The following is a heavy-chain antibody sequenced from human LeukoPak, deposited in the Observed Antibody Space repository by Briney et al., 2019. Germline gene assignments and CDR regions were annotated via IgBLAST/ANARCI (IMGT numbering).Heavy chain of an antibody. V-gene: IGHV1-69*05. D-gene: IGHD3-3*01. CDR2: IIPIFGTA. Sequence: SVKVSCKASGGTFSSYAISRVRQAPGQGLEWMGGIIPIFGTANYAQKFQGRVTITTDESTSTAYMELSSLRSEDTAVYYCARVSYDFWSGYYRSDYYYYYYMDVWGKGTTVTVSS. J-gene: IGHJ6*03. CDR3: ARVSYDFWSGYYRSDYYYYYYMDV. CDR1: GGTFSSYA.